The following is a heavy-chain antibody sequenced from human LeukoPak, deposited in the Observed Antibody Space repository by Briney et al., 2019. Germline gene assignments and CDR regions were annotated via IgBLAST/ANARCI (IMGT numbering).Heavy chain of an antibody. CDR2: FDPEDGET. Sequence: ASVKVSCKVSGYTLTELSMHWVRQAPGKGLEWMGGFDPEDGETIYAQKFQGRVTMTEDTSTDTAYMELSSLRSEDTAVYYCATSRPYSGYDLAAFDIWGQGTMVTVYS. J-gene: IGHJ3*02. CDR1: GYTLTELS. CDR3: ATSRPYSGYDLAAFDI. V-gene: IGHV1-24*01. D-gene: IGHD5-12*01.